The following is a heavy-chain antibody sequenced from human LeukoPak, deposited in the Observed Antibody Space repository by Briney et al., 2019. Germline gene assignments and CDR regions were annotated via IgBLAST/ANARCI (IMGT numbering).Heavy chain of an antibody. J-gene: IGHJ4*02. CDR3: ARIRYSSSCINY. CDR2: IYPGDSDT. CDR1: GYSFTCYW. Sequence: GESLKISYKCCGYSFTCYWIGWVRQMPGKGLEWMGIIYPGDSDTRYTPSFQAQVTISADKSISTAYLQWSSLKASDTAMYYCARIRYSSSCINYWGQGTLVTVSS. D-gene: IGHD6-13*01. V-gene: IGHV5-51*01.